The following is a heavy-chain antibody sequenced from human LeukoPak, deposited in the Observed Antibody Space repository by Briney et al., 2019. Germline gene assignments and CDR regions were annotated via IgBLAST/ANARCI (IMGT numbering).Heavy chain of an antibody. V-gene: IGHV1-2*06. CDR3: TRESGSYHGNDY. CDR1: EYIFTGYY. Sequence: ASVKVSCKASEYIFTGYYMHWVRQAPGQGLEWMGRINPNNGATNYAQKFQGRVTITGDTSINTAYMELSILRSDDTAVYYCTRESGSYHGNDYWGQGTLVTVSP. CDR2: INPNNGAT. J-gene: IGHJ4*02. D-gene: IGHD1-26*01.